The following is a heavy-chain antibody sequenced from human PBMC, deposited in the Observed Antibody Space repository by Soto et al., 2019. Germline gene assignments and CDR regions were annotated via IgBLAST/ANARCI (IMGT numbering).Heavy chain of an antibody. CDR3: ARGPRAPPPHDYGMDV. V-gene: IGHV3-23*01. CDR1: GFTFSSHV. Sequence: EVQLLESGGGLVQPGGSLRLSCAASGFTFSSHVMNWVRQAPGKGLEWVAAISGGGGTTYYGDSVEGRFTMSRDNSKNTLYLQMNSLRAEDTAICYCARGPRAPPPHDYGMDVWGQGTTVTVSS. J-gene: IGHJ6*02. CDR2: ISGGGGTT.